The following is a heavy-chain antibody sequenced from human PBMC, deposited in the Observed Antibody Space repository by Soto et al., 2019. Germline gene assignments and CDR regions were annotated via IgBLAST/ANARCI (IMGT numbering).Heavy chain of an antibody. CDR1: GFTFSSYA. Sequence: GGSLRLSCAASGFTFSSYAMSWVRQAPGKGLEWVSAISGSGGSTYYADSVKGRFTISRDNSKNTLYLQMNSLRAEDTAVYYCARFDSSGHQYMVPLDYWGQGTLVTVSS. CDR3: ARFDSSGHQYMVPLDY. V-gene: IGHV3-23*01. CDR2: ISGSGGST. D-gene: IGHD3-22*01. J-gene: IGHJ4*02.